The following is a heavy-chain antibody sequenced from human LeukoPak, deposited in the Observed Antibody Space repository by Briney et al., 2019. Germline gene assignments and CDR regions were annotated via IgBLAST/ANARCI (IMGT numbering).Heavy chain of an antibody. J-gene: IGHJ4*02. CDR3: ARGVPTGVDYFDY. V-gene: IGHV3-74*01. Sequence: PGGSLRLSCAASGFTFRSYWMEWVRQAPGKGVVWVSRINIDGSSTSYADSVKGRFTISRDNAKNTLYLQMNSLRAEDTAVYYCARGVPTGVDYFDYWGQGTLVTVSS. CDR2: INIDGSST. D-gene: IGHD2-8*02. CDR1: GFTFRSYW.